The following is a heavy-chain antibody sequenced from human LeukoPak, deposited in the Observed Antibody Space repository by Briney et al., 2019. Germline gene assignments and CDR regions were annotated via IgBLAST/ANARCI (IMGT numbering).Heavy chain of an antibody. CDR1: GGSISSYY. J-gene: IGHJ3*02. V-gene: IGHV4-59*08. CDR3: GRHGGATMVRGVLVDAFDI. CDR2: IFHSGST. D-gene: IGHD3-10*01. Sequence: SETLSHTCTVSGGSISSYYWSWIRQPPGKGLEWIGYIFHSGSTNYNPSLKSRVTIPVDTSKNQFSLKLSSVTAADTAVYYCGRHGGATMVRGVLVDAFDIWGQGTMVTGSS.